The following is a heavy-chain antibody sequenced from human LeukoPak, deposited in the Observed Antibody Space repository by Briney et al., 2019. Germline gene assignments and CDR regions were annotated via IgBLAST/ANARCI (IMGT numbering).Heavy chain of an antibody. CDR3: ARDVSALGPFDY. Sequence: GGSLRLSCAASGFTFSSSAMHWVRQAPGKGLEWVAVISYDGSNTYYADSVRGRFTISRDNSKNTLYLQTNSLRAEDTAVYYCARDVSALGPFDYWGQGTLVTVSS. CDR1: GFTFSSSA. D-gene: IGHD7-27*01. J-gene: IGHJ4*02. V-gene: IGHV3-30-3*01. CDR2: ISYDGSNT.